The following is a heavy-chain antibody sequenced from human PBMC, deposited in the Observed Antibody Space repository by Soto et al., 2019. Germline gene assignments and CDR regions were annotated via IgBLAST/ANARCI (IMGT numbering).Heavy chain of an antibody. D-gene: IGHD1-1*01. CDR3: ARGRYGDY. CDR2: ISAHNGNT. J-gene: IGHJ4*02. Sequence: QVHLVQSGAEVKKPGASVKVSCKGSGYTFTSYGITWVRQAPGQGLEWMGWISAHNGNTDYAQKLQGRVTVTRDTSTSAAYMELRSLRSDDTAVYYCARGRYGDYWGQGALVTVSS. CDR1: GYTFTSYG. V-gene: IGHV1-18*01.